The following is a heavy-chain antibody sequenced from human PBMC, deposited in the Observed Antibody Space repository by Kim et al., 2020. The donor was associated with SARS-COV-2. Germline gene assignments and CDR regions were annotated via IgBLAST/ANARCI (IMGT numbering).Heavy chain of an antibody. CDR3: IVGATGGETAD. D-gene: IGHD1-26*01. Sequence: SETLSLTCTVSGGSISSSSYYWGWIRQPPGKGLEWIGSIYYSGSTYYNPSLKSRVTISVDTSKNQFSLKLSSVTAADTAVYYPIVGATGGETADWGQGTLVTVSS. V-gene: IGHV4-39*01. CDR2: IYYSGST. J-gene: IGHJ4*02. CDR1: GGSISSSSYY.